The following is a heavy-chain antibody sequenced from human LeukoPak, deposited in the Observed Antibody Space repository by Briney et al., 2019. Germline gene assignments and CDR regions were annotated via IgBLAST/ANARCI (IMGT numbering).Heavy chain of an antibody. J-gene: IGHJ5*02. D-gene: IGHD1-26*01. CDR2: IYYSGST. V-gene: IGHV4-59*01. CDR3: ARDRSYSRSFPLDP. Sequence: SETLSLTCTVSGGSISSYHWSWLRPPPGEGLEGMGYIYYSGSTNYNPSLKSRVTISVDTSKNQFSLKLSSVTAADTAVYYCARDRSYSRSFPLDPWGQGTLVTVSS. CDR1: GGSISSYH.